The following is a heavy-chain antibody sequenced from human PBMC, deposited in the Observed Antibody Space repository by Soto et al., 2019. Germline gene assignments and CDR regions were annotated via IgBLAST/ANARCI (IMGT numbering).Heavy chain of an antibody. CDR1: GFTFSNYA. V-gene: IGHV3-30-3*01. CDR2: ISYDGSVK. Sequence: PGGSLRLSCAASGFTFSNYAMHWLRQAPGKGLEWVAVISYDGSVKWSADSVKGRFTISRDNSKNTVDLQMNSLRTEDTAVYYCVRDLQYQLGDFDYWGRGTLVTVSS. CDR3: VRDLQYQLGDFDY. J-gene: IGHJ4*02. D-gene: IGHD2-2*01.